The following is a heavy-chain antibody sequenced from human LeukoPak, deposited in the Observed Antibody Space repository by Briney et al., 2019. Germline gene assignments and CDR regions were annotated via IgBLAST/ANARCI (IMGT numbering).Heavy chain of an antibody. V-gene: IGHV1-24*01. D-gene: IGHD6-19*01. J-gene: IGHJ4*02. CDR1: GYTLTELS. CDR2: FDPEDGET. CDR3: ATELLYSSGFDY. Sequence: ASVKVSCKVSGYTLTELSMHWVRQAPGKGLEWMGGFDPEDGETIYAQKFQGRVTMTEDTSTDTAYMELSSLRSEDTAVYYCATELLYSSGFDYWGQGTLVTVSS.